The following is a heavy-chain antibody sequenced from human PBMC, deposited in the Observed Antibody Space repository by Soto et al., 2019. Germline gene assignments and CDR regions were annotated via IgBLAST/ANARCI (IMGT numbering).Heavy chain of an antibody. J-gene: IGHJ4*02. V-gene: IGHV1-24*01. CDR1: GYTLTELS. D-gene: IGHD3-22*01. Sequence: ASVKVSCKVSGYTLTELSIHGVRQAPGKGLEWMGGFDPEDGETIYAQKFQGRVTMTEDTSTDTAYMELSSLRSEDTAVYYCATAVTMIVVVTRFDYWGQGTLVTVSS. CDR2: FDPEDGET. CDR3: ATAVTMIVVVTRFDY.